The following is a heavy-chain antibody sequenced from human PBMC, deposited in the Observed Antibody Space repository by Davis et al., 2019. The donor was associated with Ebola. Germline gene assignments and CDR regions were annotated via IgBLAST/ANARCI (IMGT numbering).Heavy chain of an antibody. V-gene: IGHV2-5*02. CDR1: GFSLNHRPVG. J-gene: IGHJ4*02. CDR3: AHRVDYNADWNEAYFDY. CDR2: AYWDGDH. Sequence: SGPTLATPTETLTLTCSFSGFSLNHRPVGVGWLRQPPGKALEWLALAYWDGDHRYSPSLKNRVTVSKDTSKNEVVLTMTNVGLVDTATYYCAHRVDYNADWNEAYFDYWGQGVLVTVSS. D-gene: IGHD1-1*01.